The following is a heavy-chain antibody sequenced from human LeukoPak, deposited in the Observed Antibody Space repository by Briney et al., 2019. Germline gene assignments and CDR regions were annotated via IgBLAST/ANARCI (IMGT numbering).Heavy chain of an antibody. V-gene: IGHV1-69*05. CDR2: IIPIFGTA. J-gene: IGHJ5*02. D-gene: IGHD1-7*01. CDR3: ASADNWNYVSWFDP. CDR1: GGTFSSYA. Sequence: ASVKVSCKASGGTFSSYAISWVRQAPGQGLEWMGGIIPIFGTANYAQKFQGRVTITTDESTSTAYMELSSLRSEDMAVYYCASADNWNYVSWFDPWGQGTLVTVSS.